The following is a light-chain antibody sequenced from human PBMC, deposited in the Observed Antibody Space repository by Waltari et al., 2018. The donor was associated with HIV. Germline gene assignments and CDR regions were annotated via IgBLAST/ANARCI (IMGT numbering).Light chain of an antibody. J-gene: IGLJ1*01. Sequence: QSVLTQPPSASGTLGQRVTISCPGSNSNVGSKPVYWFQQVPGTAPKLLIYRDYQRRSGIPDRFSGSKSGASVSLTISGLRSEDEADYYCVAWDDSLSGYVFGTGTKVSVL. V-gene: IGLV1-47*01. CDR3: VAWDDSLSGYV. CDR1: NSNVGSKP. CDR2: RDY.